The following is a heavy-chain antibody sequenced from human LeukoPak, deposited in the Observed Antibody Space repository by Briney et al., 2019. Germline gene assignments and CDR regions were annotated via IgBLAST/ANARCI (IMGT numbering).Heavy chain of an antibody. J-gene: IGHJ4*02. V-gene: IGHV3-20*04. CDR3: ATEGYYDSSGYYTDY. D-gene: IGHD3-22*01. Sequence: GALRLSCAASGFTFDDYGMSWVRQAPGKGLEWVSGINWNGGSTGYADPVKGRFTISRDNAKNSLYLQMNNLRVEDTAVYYCATEGYYDSSGYYTDYWGQGTLVTVSS. CDR2: INWNGGST. CDR1: GFTFDDYG.